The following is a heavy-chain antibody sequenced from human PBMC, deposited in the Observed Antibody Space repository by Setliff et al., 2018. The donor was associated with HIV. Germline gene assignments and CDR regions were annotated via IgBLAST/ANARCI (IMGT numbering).Heavy chain of an antibody. D-gene: IGHD3-3*01. CDR1: GYSISNGYY. J-gene: IGHJ6*03. Sequence: SETLSLTCALSGYSISNGYYWGWIRQPSGKGLEWIGSIFHAGSTYYNPSLKSRVTLSVDTSENQYSLKVTSVTAADTAVYYCARTVRREFRTNVGDHYYFYMDVWGKGTTVTSP. CDR2: IFHAGST. CDR3: ARTVRREFRTNVGDHYYFYMDV. V-gene: IGHV4-38-2*01.